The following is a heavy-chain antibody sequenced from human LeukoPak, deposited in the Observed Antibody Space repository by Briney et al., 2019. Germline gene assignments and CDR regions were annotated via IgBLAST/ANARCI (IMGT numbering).Heavy chain of an antibody. V-gene: IGHV3-7*01. CDR1: GFTFSSYW. Sequence: GGSLRLSCAASGFTFSSYWMSWVRQAPGKGLEWVANIKQDGSEKYYVDSVKGRFTISRDNAKNSLYLQMNSLRAEDTAVYYRARPVVPAAILDAFDIWGQGTMVTVSS. CDR3: ARPVVPAAILDAFDI. D-gene: IGHD2-2*01. CDR2: IKQDGSEK. J-gene: IGHJ3*02.